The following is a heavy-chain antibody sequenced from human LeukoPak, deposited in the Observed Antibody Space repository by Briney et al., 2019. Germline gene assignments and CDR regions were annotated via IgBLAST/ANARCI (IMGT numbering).Heavy chain of an antibody. Sequence: ASVKVSCKVSGYTLTELSMHWVRQAPGQGLEWMGWINPNSGGTNYAQKFQGRVTMTRDTSISTAYMELSRLRSDDTAVYYCARLSPFRAAGQTFDYWGQGTLVTVSS. V-gene: IGHV1-2*02. CDR1: GYTLTELS. CDR2: INPNSGGT. J-gene: IGHJ4*02. CDR3: ARLSPFRAAGQTFDY. D-gene: IGHD6-13*01.